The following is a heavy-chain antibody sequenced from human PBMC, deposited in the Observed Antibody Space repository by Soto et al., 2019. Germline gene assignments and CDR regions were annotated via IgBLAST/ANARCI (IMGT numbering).Heavy chain of an antibody. CDR2: ISGTGGST. Sequence: EVQLLDSGGGLVQPGVSLRLSCAASGFTFNNYAMNWVRQAPGKGLEWVATISGTGGSTYYADSVKGRFTISRDDSKNTLYLQLTRLRVEDTAVYYCAKDRLGGNFDYWGQGTQVTVSS. CDR3: AKDRLGGNFDY. CDR1: GFTFNNYA. V-gene: IGHV3-23*01. J-gene: IGHJ4*02.